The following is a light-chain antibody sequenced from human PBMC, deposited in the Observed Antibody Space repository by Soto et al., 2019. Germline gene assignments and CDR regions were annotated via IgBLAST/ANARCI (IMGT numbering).Light chain of an antibody. CDR1: QGISSY. V-gene: IGKV1-9*01. J-gene: IGKJ1*01. Sequence: DIQLTQSPSFLSASVGDRVTITCRASQGISSYLAWYQQKPGKAPKLLIYAASTLQSGVPSRFSGSGSGTEFTLTISSLQPEDFATYYCQDRSSWPLGTLGQGTKVDIK. CDR2: AAS. CDR3: QDRSSWPLGT.